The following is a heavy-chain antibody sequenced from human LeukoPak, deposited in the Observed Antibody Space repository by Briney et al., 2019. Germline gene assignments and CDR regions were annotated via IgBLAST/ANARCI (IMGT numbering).Heavy chain of an antibody. D-gene: IGHD6-13*01. V-gene: IGHV3-9*01. J-gene: IGHJ4*02. CDR1: GFTFSSYA. Sequence: GGSLRLSCAASGFTFSSYAMHWVRQAPGKGLEWVSGISWNSGSIGYADSVKGRFTISRDNAKNSLYLQMNSLRAEDTALYYCAKDQLTLSSSPSRLDYWGQGTLVTVSS. CDR2: ISWNSGSI. CDR3: AKDQLTLSSSPSRLDY.